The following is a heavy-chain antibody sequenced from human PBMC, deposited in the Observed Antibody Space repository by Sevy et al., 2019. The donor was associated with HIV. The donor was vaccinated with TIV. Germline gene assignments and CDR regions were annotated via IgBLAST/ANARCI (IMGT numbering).Heavy chain of an antibody. CDR2: IKSKTDGGTT. D-gene: IGHD3-10*01. CDR3: TTYLYGEDAFDI. Sequence: GGSLRLSCAASGFTFSNAWMNWVRQAPGKGLEWVGRIKSKTDGGTTDYAAPVKGRFTISRDDSKNTPYLQMNSLKTGDTAVYYCTTYLYGEDAFDIWGQGTMVTVSS. V-gene: IGHV3-15*07. J-gene: IGHJ3*02. CDR1: GFTFSNAW.